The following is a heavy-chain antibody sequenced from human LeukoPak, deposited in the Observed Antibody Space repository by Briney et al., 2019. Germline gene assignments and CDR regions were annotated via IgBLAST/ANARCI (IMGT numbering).Heavy chain of an antibody. D-gene: IGHD3-3*01. V-gene: IGHV1-2*02. Sequence: VASVKVSCKASGYTFTGHNIHWVRQAPGQGLEWMGWINPNSGGTNYAQKFQGRVTMTRDTSISTAYMELNRLRSDDTAVYYCARGQYYDFWSGYYYSPHFDYWGQGTLVTVSS. J-gene: IGHJ4*02. CDR1: GYTFTGHN. CDR3: ARGQYYDFWSGYYYSPHFDY. CDR2: INPNSGGT.